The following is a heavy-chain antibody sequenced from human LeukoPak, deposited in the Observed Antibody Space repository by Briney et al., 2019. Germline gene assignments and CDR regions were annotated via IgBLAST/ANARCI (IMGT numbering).Heavy chain of an antibody. CDR3: ARTVADYAFDI. J-gene: IGHJ3*02. D-gene: IGHD6-19*01. CDR2: INHGGST. Sequence: SETLSLTCAVYGGSFSGYYWSWIRQPPGKGLEWIGEINHGGSTNYNPSLKSRVTMSIDTSKNQFSLKLTSVAAVDTAVYYCARTVADYAFDIWGQGTVVTVSS. V-gene: IGHV4-34*01. CDR1: GGSFSGYY.